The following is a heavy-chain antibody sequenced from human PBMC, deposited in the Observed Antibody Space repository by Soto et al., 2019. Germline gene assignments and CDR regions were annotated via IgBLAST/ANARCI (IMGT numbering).Heavy chain of an antibody. CDR3: AKGRTYNYANYFDP. CDR1: GFTFNSYA. CDR2: MSGSGDNT. Sequence: EVQLLESGGDLVQPGGSLRLSCAASGFTFNSYAMSWVRQAPGKGPEWVSSMSGSGDNTYYADSVKGRFIISRDNSKNTQYLQMSSLRVDDTAVYSCAKGRTYNYANYFDPWGQGTLVTVSS. D-gene: IGHD1-1*01. J-gene: IGHJ5*02. V-gene: IGHV3-23*01.